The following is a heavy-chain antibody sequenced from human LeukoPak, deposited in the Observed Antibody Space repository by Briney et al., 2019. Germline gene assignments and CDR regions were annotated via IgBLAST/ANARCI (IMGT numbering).Heavy chain of an antibody. Sequence: ASVKVSCKVSGYTLTELSMHWVRQAPGQGLEWMGWINPNSGGTNYAQKFQGRVTMTRDTSISTAYMELSRLRSDDTAVYYCARDRGYSGYDTPFDYWGQGTLVTVSS. CDR3: ARDRGYSGYDTPFDY. D-gene: IGHD5-12*01. CDR2: INPNSGGT. V-gene: IGHV1-2*02. J-gene: IGHJ4*02. CDR1: GYTLTELS.